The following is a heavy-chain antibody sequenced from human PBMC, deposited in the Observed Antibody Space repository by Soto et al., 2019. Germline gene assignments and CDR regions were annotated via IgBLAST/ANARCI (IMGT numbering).Heavy chain of an antibody. CDR1: GFPFSSYA. CDR2: STGAGGGT. D-gene: IGHD6-25*01. V-gene: IGHV3-23*01. CDR3: AKGHSDYQGDYNYYGMDV. Sequence: LRLSCAASGFPFSSYAISWVRQAPGRGLEWVAASTGAGGGTYNLEAVKGRFTVSRDNSKKTVYLQLDGLRAEDTAVYYCAKGHSDYQGDYNYYGMDVWGQGTTVTVSS. J-gene: IGHJ6*02.